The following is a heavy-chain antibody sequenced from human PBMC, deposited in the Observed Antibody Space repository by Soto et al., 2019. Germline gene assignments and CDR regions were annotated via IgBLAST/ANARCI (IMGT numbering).Heavy chain of an antibody. CDR1: GGSISSYY. J-gene: IGHJ6*02. D-gene: IGHD3-10*01. V-gene: IGHV4-59*01. CDR2: IYYSGST. Sequence: PSETLSLTCTVSGGSISSYYWSWIRQPPGKGLEWIGYIYYSGSTNYNPSLKSRVTISVDTSKNQFSLKLSSVTAADTAVYYCARDPGLLWFGESRRYYYYGMDVWGQGTTVTVSS. CDR3: ARDPGLLWFGESRRYYYYGMDV.